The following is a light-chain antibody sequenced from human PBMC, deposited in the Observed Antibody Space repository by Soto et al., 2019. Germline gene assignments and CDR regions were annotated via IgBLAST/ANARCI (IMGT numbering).Light chain of an antibody. CDR1: NIGSKR. J-gene: IGLJ2*01. CDR2: YDS. CDR3: QVWDSSSVV. Sequence: SYELTQPPSVSVAPGKTARITCGGNNIGSKRVHWYQQKPVQAPVLVLYYDSDRPTGIPERFSGSNSGNTATLTISRVEAWDEADYSCQVWDSSSVVFGGGTKLTVL. V-gene: IGLV3-21*04.